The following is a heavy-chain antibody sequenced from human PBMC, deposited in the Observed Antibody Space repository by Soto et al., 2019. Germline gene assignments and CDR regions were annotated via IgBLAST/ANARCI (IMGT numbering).Heavy chain of an antibody. V-gene: IGHV3-30*18. D-gene: IGHD3-3*01. CDR3: AKGSGVLRFLEWLLPSDY. CDR2: ISYDGSNK. CDR1: GFTFSSYG. J-gene: IGHJ4*02. Sequence: GGSLRLSCAASGFTFSSYGMHWVRQAPGKGLEWVAVISYDGSNKYYADSVKGRFTISRDNSKNTLYLQMNSLRAEDTAVYYCAKGSGVLRFLEWLLPSDYWGQGTLVTVSS.